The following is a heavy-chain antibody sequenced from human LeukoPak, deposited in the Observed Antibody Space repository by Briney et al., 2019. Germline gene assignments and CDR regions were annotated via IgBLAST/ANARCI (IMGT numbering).Heavy chain of an antibody. CDR1: GGTFSSYA. CDR2: IIPIFGTA. Sequence: GASVKGSCKASGGTFSSYAISWVRQAPGQGLEWMGGIIPIFGTANYAQKFQGRVTITTDESTSTAYMELSSLRSEDTAVYYCASGAVGVVVPAAIPPYFDYWGQGTLVTVSS. V-gene: IGHV1-69*05. D-gene: IGHD2-2*01. CDR3: ASGAVGVVVPAAIPPYFDY. J-gene: IGHJ4*02.